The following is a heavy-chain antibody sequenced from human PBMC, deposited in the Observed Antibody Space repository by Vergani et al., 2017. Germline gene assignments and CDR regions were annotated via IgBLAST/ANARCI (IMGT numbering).Heavy chain of an antibody. CDR1: GFTVSSNY. CDR2: IYSSGST. J-gene: IGHJ4*02. D-gene: IGHD6-13*01. Sequence: EVQLVESGGGLVQPGGSLRLSCAASGFTVSSNYMSWVRQAPGKGLVGGSVIYSSGSTYYADSVKCRFTISRHNSKNTLYLQMNSLRAEDTAVYSCARVRGTYIEQQPKTYCFDYWGQGTLVTVSS. CDR3: ARVRGTYIEQQPKTYCFDY. V-gene: IGHV3-53*04.